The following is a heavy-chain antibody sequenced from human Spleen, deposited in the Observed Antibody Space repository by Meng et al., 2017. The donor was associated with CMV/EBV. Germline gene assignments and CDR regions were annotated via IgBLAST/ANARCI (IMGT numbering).Heavy chain of an antibody. CDR2: INRDGGER. D-gene: IGHD2-2*01. Sequence: GESLKISCAASGFTFSSFWMSWVRQAPGKGLEWVADINRDGGERYYVDSGKGRFTISRDNAKNSLYLQMNSLRAEDTAVYYCARGRGDIVVVPAATYNWFDPWGQGTLVTVSS. V-gene: IGHV3-7*01. CDR1: GFTFSSFW. CDR3: ARGRGDIVVVPAATYNWFDP. J-gene: IGHJ5*02.